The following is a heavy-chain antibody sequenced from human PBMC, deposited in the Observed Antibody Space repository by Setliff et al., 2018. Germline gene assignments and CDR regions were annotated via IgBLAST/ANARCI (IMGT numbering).Heavy chain of an antibody. Sequence: LRLSCTASGLSYINDWVSWVRQAPGKGLEWLASINPHGSEKYYADSVKGRFTISRDNAKDSLYLQMNSLRAEDTAVYYCARAGLPYAADVWGQGTKVTVSS. CDR1: GLSYINDW. D-gene: IGHD2-21*02. J-gene: IGHJ3*01. CDR3: ARAGLPYAADV. CDR2: INPHGSEK. V-gene: IGHV3-7*01.